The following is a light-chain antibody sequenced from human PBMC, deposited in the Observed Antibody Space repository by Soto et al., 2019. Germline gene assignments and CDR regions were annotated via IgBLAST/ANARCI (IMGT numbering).Light chain of an antibody. CDR1: QSVNSNY. J-gene: IGKJ3*01. CDR3: EQYSSSPPEFT. CDR2: GAS. V-gene: IGKV3-20*01. Sequence: EIVLTQSPGTLSVSPGERVTLSCRASQSVNSNYLAWYQQRPGQAPGLLIFGASYRATGIPDRFSGSGSGTDFTLTISRLELEDFAVYYCEQYSSSPPEFTFGPGTKVDSK.